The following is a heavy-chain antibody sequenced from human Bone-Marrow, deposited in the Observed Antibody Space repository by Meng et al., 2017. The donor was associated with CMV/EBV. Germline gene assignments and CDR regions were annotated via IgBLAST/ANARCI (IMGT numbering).Heavy chain of an antibody. CDR3: ARDVGAAFDY. CDR1: GVTFCSYA. CDR2: ISYVGSNK. V-gene: IGHV3-30-3*01. Sequence: LSCAASGVTFCSYAMPWGRQAPAKGLGWGAVISYVGSNKYYADSVKGRFTISRDNSKNTLYLQMNSLRAEDTAVYYCARDVGAAFDYWGQGTLVTVSS. J-gene: IGHJ4*02. D-gene: IGHD1-26*01.